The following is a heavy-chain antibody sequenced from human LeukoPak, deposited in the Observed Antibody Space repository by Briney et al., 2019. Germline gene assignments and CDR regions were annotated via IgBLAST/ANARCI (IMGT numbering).Heavy chain of an antibody. CDR2: IWYDGSNE. V-gene: IGHV3-33*01. D-gene: IGHD3-10*01. Sequence: GGSLRLSCAASGFTFSSYGIHWVRQAPGKGLEWVAVIWYDGSNEYYADSVKGRFTISRDNSKNTLHLQMDSLRAEDTAVYYCARGRLSMVRAPFDYWGQGTLVTVSS. CDR1: GFTFSSYG. J-gene: IGHJ4*02. CDR3: ARGRLSMVRAPFDY.